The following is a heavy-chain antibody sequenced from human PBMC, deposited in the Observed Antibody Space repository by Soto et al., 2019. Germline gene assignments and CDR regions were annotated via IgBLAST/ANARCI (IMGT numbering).Heavy chain of an antibody. V-gene: IGHV4-30-2*01. D-gene: IGHD2-2*01. CDR3: ARVGGDCSSTSCPLDY. CDR1: GGFISSGGYS. J-gene: IGHJ4*02. CDR2: IYHSGST. Sequence: SETLSLTCAVSGGFISSGGYSWSWIRQPPGKGLEWIGYIYHSGSTYYNPSLKSRVTISVDRSKNQFSLKLSSVTAADTAVYYCARVGGDCSSTSCPLDYWGQGTLVTVSS.